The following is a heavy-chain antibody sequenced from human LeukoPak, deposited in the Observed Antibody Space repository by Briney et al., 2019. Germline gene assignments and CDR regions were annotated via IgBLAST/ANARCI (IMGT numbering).Heavy chain of an antibody. Sequence: PSETLSLTCTVSGGSISTYYWSWIRQPPGKGLEWIAYIHYSGSTNYNPSLKSRVTMSVDTSKNQFSLKLSSVTAADTAVYYCARSTDYYDSSGYRQEGAFDIWGQGTMVTVSS. CDR3: ARSTDYYDSSGYRQEGAFDI. CDR2: IHYSGST. CDR1: GGSISTYY. D-gene: IGHD3-22*01. J-gene: IGHJ3*02. V-gene: IGHV4-59*12.